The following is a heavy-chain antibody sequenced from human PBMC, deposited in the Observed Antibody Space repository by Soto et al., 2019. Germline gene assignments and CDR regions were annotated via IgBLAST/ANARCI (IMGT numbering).Heavy chain of an antibody. CDR3: ARHSGNNYGYPRYFDY. D-gene: IGHD5-18*01. J-gene: IGHJ4*02. V-gene: IGHV4-39*01. CDR2: IYFSGST. Sequence: SETLSLTCTVSGGSISSTSYYWGWIRQPPGKGLDWIGSIYFSGSTYYNAPLKSRVTISVDTSKNQFSLKLSSVAAADTAVYYCARHSGNNYGYPRYFDYWGQGTLVT. CDR1: GGSISSTSYY.